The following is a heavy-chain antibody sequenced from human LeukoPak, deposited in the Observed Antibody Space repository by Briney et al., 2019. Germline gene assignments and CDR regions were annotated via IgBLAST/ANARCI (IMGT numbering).Heavy chain of an antibody. V-gene: IGHV4-59*01. D-gene: IGHD5-12*01. CDR1: GGSISNYY. CDR3: ARDRHSGYHDAFDI. CDR2: IYNSEYT. Sequence: PSETLSLTCTISGGSISNYYWNWVRQPPGEGLEWLGYIYNSEYTKYNPSLKSRVTISMDTSKTHFSLKLSSVTAADTAIYYCARDRHSGYHDAFDIWGQGTKVTVAS. J-gene: IGHJ3*02.